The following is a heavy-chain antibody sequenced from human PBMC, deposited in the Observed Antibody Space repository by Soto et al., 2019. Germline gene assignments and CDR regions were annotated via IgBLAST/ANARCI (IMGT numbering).Heavy chain of an antibody. CDR3: ARAHHPDLRITMVRGVIPTEDEYYFDY. CDR1: GGSFSGYY. CDR2: INHSGST. Sequence: SETLSLTCAVYGGSFSGYYWSWIRQPPGKGLEWIGEINHSGSTNYNPSLKSRVTISVDTSKNQFSLKLSSVTAADTAVYYCARAHHPDLRITMVRGVIPTEDEYYFDYWGQGTLVTVSS. D-gene: IGHD3-10*01. V-gene: IGHV4-34*01. J-gene: IGHJ4*02.